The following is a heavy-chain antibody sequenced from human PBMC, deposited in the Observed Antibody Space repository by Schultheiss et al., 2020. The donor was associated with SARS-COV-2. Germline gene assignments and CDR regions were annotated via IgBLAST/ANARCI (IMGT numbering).Heavy chain of an antibody. J-gene: IGHJ4*02. Sequence: GGSLRLSCAASGFTFSNAWMSWVRQAPGKGLEWVGRIKSKTDGGTTDYAAPVKGRFTISRDDSKNTLYLQMNSLRAEDTAVYYCAKDFVGYSSGWYVFDYWGQGTLVTVSS. D-gene: IGHD6-19*01. CDR1: GFTFSNAW. CDR2: IKSKTDGGTT. CDR3: AKDFVGYSSGWYVFDY. V-gene: IGHV3-15*01.